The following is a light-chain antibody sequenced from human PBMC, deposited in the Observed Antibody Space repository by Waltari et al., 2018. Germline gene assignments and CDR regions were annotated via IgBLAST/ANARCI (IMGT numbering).Light chain of an antibody. V-gene: IGKV3-15*01. Sequence: TQSPSFLSSSIGDRVTITCRASQGISSNLAWYQQKPGQAPRLLMYGKSTRASGFPAGFSGSGSGTEFTLTISSLQSEDFATYYCQQYDIWPYTFGQGTKLEIK. J-gene: IGKJ2*01. CDR1: QGISSN. CDR2: GKS. CDR3: QQYDIWPYT.